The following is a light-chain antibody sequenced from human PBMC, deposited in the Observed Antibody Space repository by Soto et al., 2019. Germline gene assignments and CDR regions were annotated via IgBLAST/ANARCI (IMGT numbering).Light chain of an antibody. J-gene: IGKJ1*01. V-gene: IGKV3-15*01. CDR1: QSVSSN. CDR2: GAS. CDR3: QQYDKWWT. Sequence: EVVMTQSPATLSVSPGERATLSCRASQSVSSNLAWYQQKPGQAPRLLICGASTRATGTPVRFSGSGSGTEFTLPISSLQSEDFAGYYCQQYDKWWTFGQGTKVEIK.